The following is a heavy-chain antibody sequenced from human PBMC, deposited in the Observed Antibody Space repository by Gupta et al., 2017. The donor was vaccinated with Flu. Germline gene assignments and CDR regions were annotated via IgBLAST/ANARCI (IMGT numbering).Heavy chain of an antibody. D-gene: IGHD5-12*01. J-gene: IGHJ4*02. V-gene: IGHV3-15*01. CDR2: IKSKTDGGTT. CDR3: THTWGYSGYDWVDY. CDR1: GFTFSNAW. Sequence: EVQLVESGGGLVKPGGSLRLSCAASGFTFSNAWMSWVRQAPGKGLEWVGRIKSKTDGGTTDYAAPVKGRFTISRDDSKNTLYLQMNSLKTEDTAVYYCTHTWGYSGYDWVDYWGQGTLVTASS.